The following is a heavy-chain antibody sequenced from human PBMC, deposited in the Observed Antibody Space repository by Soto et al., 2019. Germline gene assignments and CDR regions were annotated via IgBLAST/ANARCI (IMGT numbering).Heavy chain of an antibody. V-gene: IGHV1-18*01. J-gene: IGHJ4*02. CDR3: ARDRLWDYGDYGIDY. D-gene: IGHD4-17*01. Sequence: ASVNVSCKASGYTFTSYGISWVRQAPGQGLEWMGWISAYNGNTNYAQKLQGRVTMTTDTSTSKAYMELRSLRSDDTAVYYCARDRLWDYGDYGIDYWGQGTLVTAPQ. CDR2: ISAYNGNT. CDR1: GYTFTSYG.